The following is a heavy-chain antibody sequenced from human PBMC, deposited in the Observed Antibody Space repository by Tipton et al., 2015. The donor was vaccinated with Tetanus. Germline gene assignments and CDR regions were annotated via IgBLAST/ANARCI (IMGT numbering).Heavy chain of an antibody. Sequence: SLRLSCVASGYNFRNNGMHWVRQAPGKGLEWVAVISNDASHIYYADSVRGRFTMSRENNKNTVHLQMNSLRPDDTAVYYCAGTRDYGGNQDAFDIWGQGTLVNVSS. V-gene: IGHV3-30*03. CDR2: ISNDASHI. J-gene: IGHJ3*02. CDR3: AGTRDYGGNQDAFDI. D-gene: IGHD4-23*01. CDR1: GYNFRNNG.